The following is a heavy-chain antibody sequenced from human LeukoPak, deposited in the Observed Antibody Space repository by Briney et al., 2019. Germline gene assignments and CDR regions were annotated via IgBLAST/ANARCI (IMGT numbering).Heavy chain of an antibody. CDR3: ARDGFSSGYPYDAFDI. J-gene: IGHJ3*02. V-gene: IGHV3-53*01. CDR1: GFTFSSNY. Sequence: GGSLRLSCAASGFTFSSNYMSWVRQAPGKGLELVSVIYSGGSTYYADSVKCRFAISRDNSKHTLYLQMNSLRAEDTAVYYCARDGFSSGYPYDAFDIWGQGTMVTVSS. D-gene: IGHD3-22*01. CDR2: IYSGGST.